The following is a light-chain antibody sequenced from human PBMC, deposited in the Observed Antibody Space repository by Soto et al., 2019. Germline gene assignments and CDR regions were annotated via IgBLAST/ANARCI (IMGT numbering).Light chain of an antibody. J-gene: IGLJ3*02. V-gene: IGLV1-40*01. CDR3: QSYDSSLSAWV. Sequence: QSVLTQPPSVSGAPGQRVTISCTGSRSNIGGGYDVHWYQQLPGTAPKLLVYGNINRPSRVPDRFSGSKSDTSASLAITGLQAEDEADYYCQSYDSSLSAWVFGGGTKVTVL. CDR2: GNI. CDR1: RSNIGGGYD.